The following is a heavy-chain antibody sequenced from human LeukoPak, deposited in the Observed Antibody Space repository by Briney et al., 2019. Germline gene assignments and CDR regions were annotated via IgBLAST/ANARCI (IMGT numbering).Heavy chain of an antibody. CDR2: IYSGGST. CDR1: VFTVSSNY. V-gene: IGHV3-66*01. CDR3: ARVRLRYCSSTSCYGGSFDY. J-gene: IGHJ4*02. Sequence: GGSLRLSCAASVFTVSSNYMSWVRQAPGKGLEWVSVIYSGGSTYYADSVKGRFTISRDNSKNTLYLQMNSLRAEDTAVYYCARVRLRYCSSTSCYGGSFDYWGQGTLVTVSS. D-gene: IGHD2-2*01.